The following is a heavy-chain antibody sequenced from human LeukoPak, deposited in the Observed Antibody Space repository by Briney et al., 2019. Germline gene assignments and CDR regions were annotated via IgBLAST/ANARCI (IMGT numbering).Heavy chain of an antibody. Sequence: GASVKVSCKASGYTFTGYYMHWVRQAPGQGLEWMGWINPNSGGTNYAQKFQGRVTMTRDTSISTAYMELSRLRSDDTAVYYCARGGLAARPDEGSYYYYYYMDVWGKGTTVTVSS. V-gene: IGHV1-2*02. CDR3: ARGGLAARPDEGSYYYYYYMDV. CDR2: INPNSGGT. D-gene: IGHD6-6*01. CDR1: GYTFTGYY. J-gene: IGHJ6*03.